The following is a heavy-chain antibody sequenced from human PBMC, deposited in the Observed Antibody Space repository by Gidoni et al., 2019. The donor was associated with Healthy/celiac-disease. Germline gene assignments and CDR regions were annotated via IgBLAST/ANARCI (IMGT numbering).Heavy chain of an antibody. J-gene: IGHJ2*01. V-gene: IGHV1-3*01. Sequence: QVQLVQSGAEVKKPGASVKVSCKASGYTFTSYAMHWVRQAPGQRLEWMGWINAGNGNTKYSQKFQGRVTITRDTSASTAYMELSSLRSEDTAVYYCARSTAFSFLIGGYFDLWGRGTLVTVSS. CDR2: INAGNGNT. D-gene: IGHD3-3*02. CDR3: ARSTAFSFLIGGYFDL. CDR1: GYTFTSYA.